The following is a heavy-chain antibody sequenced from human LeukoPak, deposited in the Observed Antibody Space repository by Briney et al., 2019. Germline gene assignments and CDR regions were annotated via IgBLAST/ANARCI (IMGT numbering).Heavy chain of an antibody. CDR3: ARWDSSSWS. D-gene: IGHD6-13*01. CDR2: INHSGST. V-gene: IGHV4-34*01. CDR1: GGSFSGYY. Sequence: PSETLSLTCAVYGGSFSGYYWSWIRQPPGKGLEWIGEINHSGSTNYNPFLKSRVTISVDTSKNQFSLKLSSVTAADTAVYYCARWDSSSWSWGQGTLVTVSS. J-gene: IGHJ5*02.